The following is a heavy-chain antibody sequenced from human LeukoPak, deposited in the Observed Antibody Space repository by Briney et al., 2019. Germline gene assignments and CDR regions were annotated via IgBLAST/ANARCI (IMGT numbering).Heavy chain of an antibody. Sequence: SETQSLTCTVSSGSIGSSSNYWGWIRQAPGKGLEWIGNVYYSGSTYYNPSLKNRVTISVDTSKNQFSLKLSSVTAADTAVYYCARDYYDSSGRPVWGQGTLVTVSS. D-gene: IGHD3-22*01. CDR2: VYYSGST. CDR3: ARDYYDSSGRPV. CDR1: SGSIGSSSNY. V-gene: IGHV4-39*01. J-gene: IGHJ4*02.